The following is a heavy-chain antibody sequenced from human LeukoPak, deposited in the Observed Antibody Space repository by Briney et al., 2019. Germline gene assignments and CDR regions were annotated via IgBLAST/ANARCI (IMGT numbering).Heavy chain of an antibody. CDR3: ARGPFIVVVPAAIRWFDP. J-gene: IGHJ5*02. V-gene: IGHV4-34*01. Sequence: PSETLSLTCAVYGGSFSCYYWTWIRQPPGKGLVWIGEINHSGSTNYNPSLKSRVTISVDTSKNQFSLKLSSVTAADTAVYYCARGPFIVVVPAAIRWFDPWGQGTLVTVSS. D-gene: IGHD2-2*02. CDR2: INHSGST. CDR1: GGSFSCYY.